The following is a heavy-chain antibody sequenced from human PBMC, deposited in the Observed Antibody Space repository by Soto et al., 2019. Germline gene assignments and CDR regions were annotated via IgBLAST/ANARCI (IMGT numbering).Heavy chain of an antibody. CDR1: GGTFSSYA. V-gene: IGHV1-69*06. J-gene: IGHJ5*02. CDR2: IIPIFGTA. D-gene: IGHD5-18*01. CDR3: ARGLQLSHPLLYWFDP. Sequence: QVQLVQSGAEVKKPGSSVKVSCKAFGGTFSSYAISWVRQAPGQGLEWMGGIIPIFGTANYAQQFQGRVTITADKSTRTAYMELSSLRSEDTAVYYCARGLQLSHPLLYWFDPWGQGTLVTVSS.